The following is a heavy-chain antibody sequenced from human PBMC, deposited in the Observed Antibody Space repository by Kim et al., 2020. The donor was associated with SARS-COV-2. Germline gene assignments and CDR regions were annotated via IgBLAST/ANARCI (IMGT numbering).Heavy chain of an antibody. V-gene: IGHV1-18*01. CDR2: ISAYNGNT. J-gene: IGHJ6*02. Sequence: ASVKVSCKASGYTFTSYGISWVRQAPGQGLEWMGWISAYNGNTNYAQKLQGRVTMTTDTSTSTAYMELRSLRSDDTAVYYCAGEGGITIFGVAPYYYYYGMDVWGRGTRDTVSS. CDR3: AGEGGITIFGVAPYYYYYGMDV. D-gene: IGHD3-3*01. CDR1: GYTFTSYG.